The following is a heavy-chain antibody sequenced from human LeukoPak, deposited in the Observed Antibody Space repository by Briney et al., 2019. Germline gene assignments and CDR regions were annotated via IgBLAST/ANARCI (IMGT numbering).Heavy chain of an antibody. Sequence: ASVKVSCKASGYTFTTQYIHWVRQAAGQGLEWLGWINPNSGGTKYTQNFQGRVTMTRDTSITTAYMELNCLTTADTAMYYCARGNDYGDYWGQGTPVTVSS. CDR3: ARGNDYGDY. CDR1: GYTFTTQY. V-gene: IGHV1-2*02. D-gene: IGHD2-8*01. CDR2: INPNSGGT. J-gene: IGHJ4*02.